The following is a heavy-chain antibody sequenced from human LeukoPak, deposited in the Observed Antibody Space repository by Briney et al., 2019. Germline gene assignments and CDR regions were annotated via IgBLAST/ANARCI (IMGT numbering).Heavy chain of an antibody. D-gene: IGHD3-22*01. Sequence: GGSLRLSCVASEFTFSTYWMTWVRQAPGGGLEGVSYISSSSSTIYYADSVKGRFTISRDNAKNSLYLQMNSLRAEDTAVYYCARDFPKPYYYDSSGYYVRLDIWGQGTMVTVSS. J-gene: IGHJ3*02. CDR2: ISSSSSTI. V-gene: IGHV3-48*04. CDR1: EFTFSTYW. CDR3: ARDFPKPYYYDSSGYYVRLDI.